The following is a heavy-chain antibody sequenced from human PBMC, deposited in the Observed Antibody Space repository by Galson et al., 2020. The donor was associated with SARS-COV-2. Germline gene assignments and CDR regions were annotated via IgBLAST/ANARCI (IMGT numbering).Heavy chain of an antibody. CDR1: GGSISSGGYY. CDR2: IYYSGST. D-gene: IGHD3-9*01. CDR3: ARGQLRYFDWLGDAFDI. J-gene: IGHJ3*02. V-gene: IGHV4-31*01. Sequence: SETLSLTCTVSGGSISSGGYYWSWIRQHPGKGLEWIGYIYYSGSTYYNPSLKSLVTISVDTSKNQFSLKLSSVTAADTAVYYCARGQLRYFDWLGDAFDIWGQGTMVTVSS.